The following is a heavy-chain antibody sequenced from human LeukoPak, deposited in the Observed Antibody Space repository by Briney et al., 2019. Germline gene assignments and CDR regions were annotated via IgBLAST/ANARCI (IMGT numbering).Heavy chain of an antibody. V-gene: IGHV4-59*01. CDR3: ARSHGSGSYYNLNDY. D-gene: IGHD3-10*01. CDR1: GGSISSYY. J-gene: IGHJ4*02. Sequence: PSETLSLTCTVSGGSISSYYWTWIRQPPGKGLEWIGYIYYSGSTNYNPSPRSRVTISVDTSKNQFSLKLSSVTAADTAVYYCARSHGSGSYYNLNDYWGQGTLVTVSS. CDR2: IYYSGST.